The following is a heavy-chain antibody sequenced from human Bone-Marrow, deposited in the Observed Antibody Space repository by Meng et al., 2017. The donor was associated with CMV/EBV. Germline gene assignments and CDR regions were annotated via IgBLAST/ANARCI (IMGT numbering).Heavy chain of an antibody. Sequence: QVQLEQSGAEVEKPGASVKVSCKASGYIFTAYYLHWVRRAPGQGLEYMGGISAIFGTANYAQKFQGRVTITADESTNTVYMEVSSLRSEDTAVYYCARGEYYYESYFNYWGQGTLVTVSS. J-gene: IGHJ4*02. CDR1: GYIFTAYY. D-gene: IGHD3-22*01. CDR2: ISAIFGTA. V-gene: IGHV1-69*01. CDR3: ARGEYYYESYFNY.